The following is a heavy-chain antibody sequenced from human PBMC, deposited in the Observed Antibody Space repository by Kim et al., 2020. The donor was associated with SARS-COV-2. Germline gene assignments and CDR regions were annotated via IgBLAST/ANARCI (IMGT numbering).Heavy chain of an antibody. CDR1: GYSFTTYW. D-gene: IGHD3-16*01. V-gene: IGHV5-10-1*01. Sequence: GESLKISCKGSGYSFTTYWISWVRQMPGKGLEWMGRINPSDSYTNYSPSFQGHVTISTDKSISTAYLQWSSLKASDTAMYYCARTITFPDSWGQGTLVTVSS. J-gene: IGHJ5*01. CDR3: ARTITFPDS. CDR2: INPSDSYT.